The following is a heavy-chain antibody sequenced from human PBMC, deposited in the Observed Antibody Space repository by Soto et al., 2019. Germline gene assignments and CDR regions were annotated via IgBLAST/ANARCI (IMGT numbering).Heavy chain of an antibody. CDR3: ARSIVGAKSYWYFDL. V-gene: IGHV3-53*01. Sequence: EVQLVESGGGLIQPGGSLRLSCAASGFTVSSNYMSWVRQAPGKGLEWVSVIYSGGSTYYADSVKGRFTISRDNSKNTLYLRMNSLRAEDTAVYYCARSIVGAKSYWYFDLWGRGTLVTVSS. CDR1: GFTVSSNY. CDR2: IYSGGST. D-gene: IGHD1-26*01. J-gene: IGHJ2*01.